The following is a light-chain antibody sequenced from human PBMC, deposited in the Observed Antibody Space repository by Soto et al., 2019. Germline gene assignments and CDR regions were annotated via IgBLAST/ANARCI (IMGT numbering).Light chain of an antibody. CDR2: AVS. V-gene: IGKV1-17*01. CDR1: QGIRND. J-gene: IGKJ4*01. Sequence: DIQITQSPSSLSASVGDRVTITCRASQGIRNDLGWYQQKPGKAPKCLIYAVSSLRSGVPSRFSGSGSGTEFTLTISSLQPDDFATYYCQQYSTYPLTFGGGTKVDIK. CDR3: QQYSTYPLT.